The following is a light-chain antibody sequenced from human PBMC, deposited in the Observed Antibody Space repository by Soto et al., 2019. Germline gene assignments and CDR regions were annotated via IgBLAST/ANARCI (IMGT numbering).Light chain of an antibody. CDR2: SAS. CDR1: QGIDRS. CDR3: QEQYRGPPVA. Sequence: DIQMTQSPPSLSSSVGDRVTITCRASQGIDRSLAWYQQKPGEMPTLLLYSASTLQSGVPSRFSGSGSGTDFTLTSTSLQPEDGATYDCQEQYRGPPVAFGPGTKVDV. V-gene: IGKV1-27*01. J-gene: IGKJ3*01.